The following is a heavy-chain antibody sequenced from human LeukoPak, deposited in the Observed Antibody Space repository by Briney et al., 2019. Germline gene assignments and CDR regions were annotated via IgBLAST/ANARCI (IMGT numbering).Heavy chain of an antibody. CDR1: GFTFSSYA. D-gene: IGHD1-1*01. Sequence: GGSLRLSCAASGFTFSSYAMSWVRQAPGKGLEWVSYISSTSIYTNYADSVKGRFTFSRDNSKNTPYLQMNSLRAEDTAVYYCAKDRVNWNDVGGLFDYWGQGTLVTVSS. CDR3: AKDRVNWNDVGGLFDY. V-gene: IGHV3-23*01. CDR2: ISSTSIYT. J-gene: IGHJ4*02.